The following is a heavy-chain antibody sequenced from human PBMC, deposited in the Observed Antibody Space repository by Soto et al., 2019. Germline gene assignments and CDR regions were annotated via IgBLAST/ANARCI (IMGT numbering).Heavy chain of an antibody. V-gene: IGHV1-46*01. D-gene: IGHD2-15*01. CDR2: VNPSGGST. CDR3: AQEENCSGGTCYSEYFHR. J-gene: IGHJ1*01. Sequence: ASVKVSCKASGYLFTAYSMHWVRLAPGQGLEWMGFVNPSGGSTKYAQNFQGRVTMTRDTSTTTIYMELSSLRSDDTAIYYCAQEENCSGGTCYSEYFHRWGQGTLVTVSS. CDR1: GYLFTAYS.